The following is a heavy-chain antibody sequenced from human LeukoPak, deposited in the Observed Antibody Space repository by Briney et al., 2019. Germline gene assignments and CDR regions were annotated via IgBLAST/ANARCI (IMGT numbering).Heavy chain of an antibody. CDR1: GGTFSSYA. J-gene: IGHJ4*02. CDR2: IIPIFGTA. Sequence: SVKVSCKASGGTFSSYAISWVRQAPGQGLEWMGGIIPIFGTANYAQKFQGRVTITADESTSTAYMELSSLRSEDTAVYYCARGGYSYGQPYYFDYWGQGTLVTVSS. D-gene: IGHD5-18*01. V-gene: IGHV1-69*13. CDR3: ARGGYSYGQPYYFDY.